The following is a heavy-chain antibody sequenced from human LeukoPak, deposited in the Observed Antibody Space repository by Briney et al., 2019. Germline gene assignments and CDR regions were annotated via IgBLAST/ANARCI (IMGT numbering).Heavy chain of an antibody. V-gene: IGHV2-5*02. D-gene: IGHD2-2*02. Sequence: SGPTLVNPTETLTLTCTFSEFSLRTSGVGVGWIRQPPGKALEWLALIYWDDVKRYSPSLKSRLTITKDTSKNQVVLTMTNMDPVDTATYYCAHRDLYCSSASCYSADAFDLWGQGTMVTVSS. J-gene: IGHJ3*01. CDR1: EFSLRTSGVG. CDR2: IYWDDVK. CDR3: AHRDLYCSSASCYSADAFDL.